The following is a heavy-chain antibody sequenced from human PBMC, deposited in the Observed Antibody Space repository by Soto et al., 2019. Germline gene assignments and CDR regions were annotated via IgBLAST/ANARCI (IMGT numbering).Heavy chain of an antibody. V-gene: IGHV3-30*18. J-gene: IGHJ6*02. CDR1: GFTFSSYG. CDR3: AKSSSLSPNWYYDGMDG. D-gene: IGHD1-1*01. CDR2: ISYDGSNK. Sequence: PGGSLRLSCASSGFTFSSYGMHWVRQAPGKGLEWVAVISYDGSNKYYADSVKGRFTISRDNSKNTLYLQMNSLRAEDTAGYYCAKSSSLSPNWYYDGMDGWGQGPKVT.